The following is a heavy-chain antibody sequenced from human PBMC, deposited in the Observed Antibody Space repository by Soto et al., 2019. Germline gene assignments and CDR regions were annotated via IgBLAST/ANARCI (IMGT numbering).Heavy chain of an antibody. Sequence: SETLSLTCTVSGGSISSYYWSWIRQPPGKGLEWIGYIYYSGSTNYNPSLKSRVTISVDTSKNQFSLKLSSVTAADTAVYYFARLEGYDFWSGYVNWFDPWGQGTLVTVSS. D-gene: IGHD3-3*01. CDR2: IYYSGST. CDR3: ARLEGYDFWSGYVNWFDP. V-gene: IGHV4-59*08. J-gene: IGHJ5*02. CDR1: GGSISSYY.